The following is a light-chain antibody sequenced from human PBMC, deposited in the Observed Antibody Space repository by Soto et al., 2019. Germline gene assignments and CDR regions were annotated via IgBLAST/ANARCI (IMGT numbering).Light chain of an antibody. CDR1: QGISNY. Sequence: DIQMTQSPSSLSASVGDRVTITCRASQGISNYLAWYQQKPGKVPKLLIYAASTLQSGVPSRFSSSGSGTDFTLTISSLQPEDVATYYCQKYNSAPPFGQGTRLEIK. V-gene: IGKV1-27*01. CDR3: QKYNSAPP. J-gene: IGKJ5*01. CDR2: AAS.